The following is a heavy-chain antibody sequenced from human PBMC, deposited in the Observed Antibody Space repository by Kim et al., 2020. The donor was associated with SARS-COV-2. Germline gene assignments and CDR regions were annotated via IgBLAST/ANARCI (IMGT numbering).Heavy chain of an antibody. CDR3: AIRRVAVRGNYYYYYGMDV. D-gene: IGHD6-19*01. Sequence: ASVKVSCKVSGYTLTELSMHWVRQAPGKGLEWMGGFDPEDGETIYAQKFQGRVTMTEDTSTDTAYMELSSLRSEDTAVYYCAIRRVAVRGNYYYYYGMDVWGQGTTVTVSS. CDR1: GYTLTELS. CDR2: FDPEDGET. V-gene: IGHV1-24*01. J-gene: IGHJ6*02.